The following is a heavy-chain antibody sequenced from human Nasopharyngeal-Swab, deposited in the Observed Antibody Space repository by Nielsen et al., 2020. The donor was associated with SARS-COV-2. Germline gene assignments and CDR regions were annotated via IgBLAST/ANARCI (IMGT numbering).Heavy chain of an antibody. CDR2: ISSDGGA. CDR3: LRGMAGYGWFDP. J-gene: IGHJ5*02. CDR1: GFSISGYW. V-gene: IGHV3-74*01. D-gene: IGHD2-2*03. Sequence: GESLKISCAASGFSISGYWMHWVRQAPGKGLVWVSRISSDGGANYADSATGRFTISRDNAQNTVYLQMNSLRDEDTAVYYCLRGMAGYGWFDPWGQGSLVTVSS.